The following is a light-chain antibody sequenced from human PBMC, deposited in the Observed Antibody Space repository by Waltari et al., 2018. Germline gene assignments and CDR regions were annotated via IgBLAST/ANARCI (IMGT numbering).Light chain of an antibody. CDR3: QQYNDWPPTYT. CDR1: QSVGTK. J-gene: IGKJ2*01. V-gene: IGKV3-15*01. CDR2: GES. Sequence: EVVMTQSPATLSVSLGDRATLSCRASQSVGTKLAWYHQKPGQPPRLLIYGESTRATGIPARFSGSGSGTEFTLTISSLQSEDFAVYYCQQYNDWPPTYTFGQGTKLEIK.